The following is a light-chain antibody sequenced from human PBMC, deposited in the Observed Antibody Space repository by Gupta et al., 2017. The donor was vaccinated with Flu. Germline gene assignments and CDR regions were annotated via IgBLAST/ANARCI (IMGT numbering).Light chain of an antibody. J-gene: IGKJ5*01. CDR2: DAS. CDR3: QQYNNLPS. CDR1: QDISNY. Sequence: VGDRVTITFQASQDISNYLNWYQQKPGKAPKLLIYDASNLETGVPSTFSGSGSGTDFTFTISSLQPEDIATYYCQQYNNLPSFGQGTRLEIK. V-gene: IGKV1-33*01.